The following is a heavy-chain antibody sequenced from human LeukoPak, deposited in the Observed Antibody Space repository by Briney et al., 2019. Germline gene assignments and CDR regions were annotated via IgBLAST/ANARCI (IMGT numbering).Heavy chain of an antibody. Sequence: SETLSLTCTVSGGSISSYYWGWIRQPPGKGLEWIGYIYYSGSTYYNPSLKSRVTISVDTSKNQFSLKLSSVTAADTAVYYCARSIGSSGWYRRGFDYWGQGTLVTVSS. D-gene: IGHD6-19*01. J-gene: IGHJ4*02. CDR3: ARSIGSSGWYRRGFDY. V-gene: IGHV4-59*12. CDR2: IYYSGST. CDR1: GGSISSYY.